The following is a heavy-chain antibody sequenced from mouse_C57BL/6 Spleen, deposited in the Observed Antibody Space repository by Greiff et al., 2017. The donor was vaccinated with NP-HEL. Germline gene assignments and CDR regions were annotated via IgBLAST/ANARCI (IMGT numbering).Heavy chain of an antibody. Sequence: EVQLQQSVAELVRPGASVKLSCTASGFNIKNTYMHWVKQRPEQGLEWIGRIDPANGNTKYAPKFQGKATITADTSSNTAYLQLSSLTAEDTAIYYCAKGYYGSREDAMDYWGQGTSVTVAS. CDR2: IDPANGNT. J-gene: IGHJ4*01. V-gene: IGHV14-3*01. D-gene: IGHD1-1*01. CDR1: GFNIKNTY. CDR3: AKGYYGSREDAMDY.